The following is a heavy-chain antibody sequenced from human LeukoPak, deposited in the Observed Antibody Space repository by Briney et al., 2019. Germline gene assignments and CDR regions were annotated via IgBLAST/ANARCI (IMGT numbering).Heavy chain of an antibody. J-gene: IGHJ6*03. V-gene: IGHV3-15*01. Sequence: PGGSLRLSCAASGFTFDDYAMHWVRQAPGKGLEWVGRIKSKTDGGTTDYAAPVKGRFTISRDDSKNTLYLQMNSLKTEDTAVYYCTTDPGIYSRYYYYYYMDVWGKGTTVTVSS. D-gene: IGHD6-13*01. CDR3: TTDPGIYSRYYYYYYMDV. CDR2: IKSKTDGGTT. CDR1: GFTFDDYA.